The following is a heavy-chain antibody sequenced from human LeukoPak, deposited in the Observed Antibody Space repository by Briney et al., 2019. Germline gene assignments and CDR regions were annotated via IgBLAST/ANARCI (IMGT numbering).Heavy chain of an antibody. V-gene: IGHV3-21*01. CDR3: ARGMTASAFDY. J-gene: IGHJ4*02. D-gene: IGHD5-18*01. Sequence: GGSLRLSCTASGFTFSSDSINWVRQAPGKGLEWISFISSSSRYIYYADLVKGRFTVSRDNAKNSSYLQINSLRADDTALYYCARGMTASAFDYWGQGTPVTVSS. CDR1: GFTFSSDS. CDR2: ISSSSRYI.